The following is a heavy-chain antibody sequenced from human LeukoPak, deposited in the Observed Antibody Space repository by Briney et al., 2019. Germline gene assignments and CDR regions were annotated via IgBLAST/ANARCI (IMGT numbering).Heavy chain of an antibody. CDR2: ISWNSGSI. Sequence: GRSLRLSCAASGFTFDDYAMHWVRHAPGKGLEWVSGISWNSGSIGYADSVKGRFTISRDNAKNSLYLQMNSLRAEDTALYYCAKDKGRYSSSWYLFDYWGQGTLVTVSS. V-gene: IGHV3-9*01. D-gene: IGHD6-13*01. CDR1: GFTFDDYA. J-gene: IGHJ4*02. CDR3: AKDKGRYSSSWYLFDY.